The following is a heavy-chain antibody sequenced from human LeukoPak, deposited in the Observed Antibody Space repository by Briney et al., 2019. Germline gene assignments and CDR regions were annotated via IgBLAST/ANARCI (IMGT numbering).Heavy chain of an antibody. V-gene: IGHV4-59*08. CDR3: ARLTTVTTPPFDY. CDR1: GGSISSYY. CDR2: IYYSGST. D-gene: IGHD4-17*01. J-gene: IGHJ4*02. Sequence: SETLSLTCTVSGGSISSYYWSWIRQPAGKGLEWIGYIYYSGSTNYNPSLKSRVTISVDTSKNQFSLKLSSVTAADTAVYYCARLTTVTTPPFDYWGQGTLVTVSS.